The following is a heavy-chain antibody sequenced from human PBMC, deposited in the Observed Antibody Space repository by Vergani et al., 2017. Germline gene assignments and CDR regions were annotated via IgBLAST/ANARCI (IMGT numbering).Heavy chain of an antibody. Sequence: QLQLQESGPGLVKPSETLSLTCTVSGGSISSSSYYWGWIRQPPGKGLEWIGSIYYSGSTYYNPSLKSRVTISVDTSKNQFSLKLSSVTAADTAVYYCAGIAAGFSFDYWGQGTLVTVSS. CDR1: GGSISSSSYY. CDR3: AGIAAGFSFDY. V-gene: IGHV4-39*01. D-gene: IGHD6-13*01. CDR2: IYYSGST. J-gene: IGHJ4*02.